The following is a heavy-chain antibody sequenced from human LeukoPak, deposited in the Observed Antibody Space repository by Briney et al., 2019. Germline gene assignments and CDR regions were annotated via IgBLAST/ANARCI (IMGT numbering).Heavy chain of an antibody. J-gene: IGHJ4*02. CDR1: GFTFSSYS. D-gene: IGHD2-8*01. CDR3: ATGGTNGWVDY. V-gene: IGHV3-21*01. CDR2: ISSSSSHI. Sequence: GGSLRLSCAASGFTFSSYSMHWVRQAPGKGLEWVSVISSSSSHIFYADSLRGRFTISRDNAKNSLYLQMISLRADDTAVYYCATGGTNGWVDYWGQGTLVTVSS.